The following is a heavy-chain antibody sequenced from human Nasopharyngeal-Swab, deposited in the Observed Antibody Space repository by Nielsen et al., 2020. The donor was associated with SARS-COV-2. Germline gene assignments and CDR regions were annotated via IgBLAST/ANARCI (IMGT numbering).Heavy chain of an antibody. Sequence: SVQVSCKASGGTFSSYAISWVRQAPGQGLEWMGGIIPIFGTANYAQKFQGRVTITADESTSTAYMELSSLRSEDTAVYYCARGGECSSTSCYMINYYYYMDVWGKGTTVTVSS. CDR1: GGTFSSYA. V-gene: IGHV1-69*13. J-gene: IGHJ6*03. CDR3: ARGGECSSTSCYMINYYYYMDV. D-gene: IGHD2-2*01. CDR2: IIPIFGTA.